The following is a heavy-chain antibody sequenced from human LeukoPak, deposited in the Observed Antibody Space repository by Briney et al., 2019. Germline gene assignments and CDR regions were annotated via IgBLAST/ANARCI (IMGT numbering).Heavy chain of an antibody. D-gene: IGHD1-7*01. CDR1: GFNFANHA. CDR2: IASNTDGGTT. Sequence: PGGSLRLSCAASGFNFANHAMSWVRQAPGKGLEWVGRIASNTDGGTTDYAAPVKGRFTISRDDSKNALYLQMNSLKTEDTALYYCTTRTTTTIYWGQGTLVTVSS. J-gene: IGHJ4*02. V-gene: IGHV3-15*04. CDR3: TTRTTTTIY.